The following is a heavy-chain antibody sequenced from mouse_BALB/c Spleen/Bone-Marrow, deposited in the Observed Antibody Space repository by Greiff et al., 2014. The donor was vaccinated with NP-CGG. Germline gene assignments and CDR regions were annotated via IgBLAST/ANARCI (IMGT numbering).Heavy chain of an antibody. D-gene: IGHD1-2*01. CDR3: ARITTATGAMDY. V-gene: IGHV2-9*02. Sequence: VKLMESGPGLVAPSQSLSITCTVSGLSLTNCGVHWVRQPPGKGLEWLGVIWADGSTNYNSALMSRLSISKDNSKSQVFFKMNSLQTDDTAMYYCARITTATGAMDYWGQGTSVTVSS. CDR2: IWADGST. J-gene: IGHJ4*01. CDR1: GLSLTNCG.